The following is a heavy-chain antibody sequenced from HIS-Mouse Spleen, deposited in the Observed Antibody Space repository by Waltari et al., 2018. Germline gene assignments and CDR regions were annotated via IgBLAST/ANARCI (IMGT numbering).Heavy chain of an antibody. CDR3: AREIPYSSSWYDWYFDL. CDR1: GGSISSSSYY. V-gene: IGHV4-39*07. D-gene: IGHD6-13*01. Sequence: QLQLQESGPGLVKPSETLSLTCTVSGGSISSSSYYWGWIRQPPGKGLAWIGSIYYSGSTSYNPSIKSRVTISVDTSKNQFSLKLSSVTAADTAVYYCAREIPYSSSWYDWYFDLWGRGTLVTVSS. CDR2: IYYSGST. J-gene: IGHJ2*01.